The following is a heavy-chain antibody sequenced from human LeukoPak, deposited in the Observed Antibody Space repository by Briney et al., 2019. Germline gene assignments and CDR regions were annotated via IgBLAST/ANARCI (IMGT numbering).Heavy chain of an antibody. J-gene: IGHJ4*02. CDR2: ISSGGDDI. D-gene: IGHD6-19*01. Sequence: GGSLRLSCAASGFTFSPYSMTWVRQAPGKGLEWVSSISSGGDDIYYSDLVEGRFTISRDSAKNSLFLQMSNLRADDTAVYYCATKQWLNSWGQGTRVIVSS. CDR1: GFTFSPYS. V-gene: IGHV3-21*01. CDR3: ATKQWLNS.